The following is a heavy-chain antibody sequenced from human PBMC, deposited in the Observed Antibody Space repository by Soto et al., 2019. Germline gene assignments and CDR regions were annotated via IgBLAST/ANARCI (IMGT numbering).Heavy chain of an antibody. CDR1: WFTVSSNY. Sequence: GGSLRLSCAASWFTVSSNYMSWVRQAPGKGLEWVSVIYSGGSTYYADSVKGRFTISRDNSKNTLYLQMNSLRAEDTAVYYCARDSGYDYTIYYGMDVWGQGTTVTVSS. CDR2: IYSGGST. D-gene: IGHD5-12*01. CDR3: ARDSGYDYTIYYGMDV. J-gene: IGHJ6*02. V-gene: IGHV3-53*01.